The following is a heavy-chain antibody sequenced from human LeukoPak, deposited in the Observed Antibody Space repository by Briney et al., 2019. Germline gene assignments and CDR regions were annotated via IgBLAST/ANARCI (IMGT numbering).Heavy chain of an antibody. CDR3: ARESGKFDY. J-gene: IGHJ4*02. Sequence: PGGSLRLSSVASGLPIGDFAMHWVRQAPGQGLEWVSLISGDGVSTFFTDSVKGRFSISRDNSKNSLFLEMSSLRTEDTAMYYCARESGKFDYWGQGTLVAVSS. CDR2: ISGDGVST. CDR1: GLPIGDFA. V-gene: IGHV3-43*02.